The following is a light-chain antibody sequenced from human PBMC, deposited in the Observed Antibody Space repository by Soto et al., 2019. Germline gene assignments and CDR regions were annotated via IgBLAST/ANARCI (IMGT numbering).Light chain of an antibody. J-gene: IGKJ4*01. CDR1: QDISSW. V-gene: IGKV1-12*01. Sequence: DIQMTQSPSSVSASVGDRVSITCRASQDISSWVAWYQQRPGKAPKLLIYTATVLQGGVPSRFSGTGSGTEFILTISSLQPEDFATYYCQQVNSYPLTFGGGTKVDIK. CDR2: TAT. CDR3: QQVNSYPLT.